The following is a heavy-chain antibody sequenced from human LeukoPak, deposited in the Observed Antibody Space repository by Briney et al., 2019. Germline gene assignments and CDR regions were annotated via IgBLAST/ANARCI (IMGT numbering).Heavy chain of an antibody. CDR1: GFTFCIYA. J-gene: IGHJ4*02. Sequence: PGGFLGHSHPASGFTFCIYALPSVRQAPRKGFEYVSPISTNGDSTYYADSVKGRFTISRDNSKNTLFLQMGSLRADDMAVYYCARYYDGAGQDDCFDYWGQGTLVTVSS. CDR3: ARYYDGAGQDDCFDY. V-gene: IGHV3-64*02. D-gene: IGHD3-22*01. CDR2: ISTNGDST.